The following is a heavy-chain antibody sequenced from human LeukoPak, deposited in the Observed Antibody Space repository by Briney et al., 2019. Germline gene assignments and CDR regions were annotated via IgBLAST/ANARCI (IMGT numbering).Heavy chain of an antibody. D-gene: IGHD3-22*01. CDR2: TNPTSGNT. Sequence: ASVKVSCKASGYTFTGYYMHWVRQAPGQGLEWMGWTNPTSGNTGYAQKFQGRVTMTRNTSISTAYMELSSLRSEDTAVYYCARGPSRPLGSHYYDSSGYYYVYWGQGTLVTVSS. V-gene: IGHV1-8*02. CDR3: ARGPSRPLGSHYYDSSGYYYVY. J-gene: IGHJ4*02. CDR1: GYTFTGYY.